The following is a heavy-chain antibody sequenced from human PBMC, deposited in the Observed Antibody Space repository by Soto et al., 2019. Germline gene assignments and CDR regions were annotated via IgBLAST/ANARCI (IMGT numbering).Heavy chain of an antibody. J-gene: IGHJ4*02. CDR3: RRGQDSGGDY. CDR1: GFTFSSYW. V-gene: IGHV3-7*01. CDR2: VKEDGSEK. D-gene: IGHD5-12*01. Sequence: PXGSLILSCAASGFTFSSYWMAWVRQAPGKGLEWVANVKEDGSEKNYEDSVKGRFTISRDNAKNSLFLQMNSLRAEDTDVYYCRRGQDSGGDYWGQGTLVTVSS.